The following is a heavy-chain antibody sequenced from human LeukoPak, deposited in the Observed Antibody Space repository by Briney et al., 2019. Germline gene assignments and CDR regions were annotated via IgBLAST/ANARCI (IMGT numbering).Heavy chain of an antibody. D-gene: IGHD2-2*01. CDR1: GDSISSSSHY. J-gene: IGHJ5*02. CDR3: ARDQPIVVVPAAMSGNWFDP. V-gene: IGHV4-39*07. CDR2: IYNSENT. Sequence: SETLSLTCTVSGDSISSSSHYWGWIRQPPGKGLEWIGSIYNSENTYYNPSLKSRVTISVDTSKNQFSLKLSSVTAADTAVYYCARDQPIVVVPAAMSGNWFDPWGQGTLVTVSS.